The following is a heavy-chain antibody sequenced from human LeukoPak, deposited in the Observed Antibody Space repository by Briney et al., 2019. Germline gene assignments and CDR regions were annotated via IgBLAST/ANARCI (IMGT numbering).Heavy chain of an antibody. CDR3: ARDSYYDSSGVDY. CDR1: GFTFNSFG. Sequence: GGSLRLSCAVSGFTFNSFGMHWVRQTPGKGLEWVAVISNDGRNQYYADSVKGRFTISRDNFKNTLYLQMNSLRAEDTAVYYCARDSYYDSSGVDYWGQGTLVTVSS. V-gene: IGHV3-30*03. J-gene: IGHJ4*02. D-gene: IGHD3-22*01. CDR2: ISNDGRNQ.